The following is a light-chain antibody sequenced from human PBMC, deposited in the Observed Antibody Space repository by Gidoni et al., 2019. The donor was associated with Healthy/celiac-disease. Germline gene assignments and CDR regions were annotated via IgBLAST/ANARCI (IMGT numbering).Light chain of an antibody. CDR2: WAS. Sequence: DSVMTQSPDSLAVSLGERATINCKSSQSVLYSSNNKNYLAWYQQKPGQPPKLLIYWASTRESVVPDRFSGSGSGTDFTLTISSLQAEDVAVYYCQQYYSTPRTFGQXTKVEIK. CDR3: QQYYSTPRT. CDR1: QSVLYSSNNKNY. V-gene: IGKV4-1*01. J-gene: IGKJ1*01.